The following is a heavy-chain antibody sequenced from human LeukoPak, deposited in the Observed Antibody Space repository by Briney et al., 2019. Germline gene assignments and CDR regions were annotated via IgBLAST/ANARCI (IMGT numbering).Heavy chain of an antibody. D-gene: IGHD1-26*01. CDR2: IYYSGST. V-gene: IGHV4-59*01. CDR1: GGSISSYY. CDR3: ARELVGAAFDY. Sequence: PSETLSLTCTVSGGSISSYYWSWIRQPPGKGLEWIGYIYYSGSTNYNPSLKSRVTISVDTSKNQFSLKLSSVTAADTAVYYCARELVGAAFDYWGQGTLVTVPS. J-gene: IGHJ4*02.